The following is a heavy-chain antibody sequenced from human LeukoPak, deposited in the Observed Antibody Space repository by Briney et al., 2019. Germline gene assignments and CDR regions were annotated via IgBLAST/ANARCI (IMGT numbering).Heavy chain of an antibody. D-gene: IGHD3-16*01. CDR1: GGSISSGDYY. V-gene: IGHV4-30-4*08. CDR2: IYYSGST. J-gene: IGHJ4*02. Sequence: SETLSLTXTVSGGSISSGDYYWSWIGQPPGKGLEWIGYIYYSGSTYYNPSLKSRVTISVDTSKNQFSLKLSSVTAADTAVYYCARRPAGRGKYFDYWGQGTLVTVSS. CDR3: ARRPAGRGKYFDY.